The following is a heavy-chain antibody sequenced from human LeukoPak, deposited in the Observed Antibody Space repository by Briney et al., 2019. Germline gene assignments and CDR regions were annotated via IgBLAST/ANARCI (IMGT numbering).Heavy chain of an antibody. CDR1: ELTLSNYC. CDR2: IKRDGAET. J-gene: IGHJ4*02. CDR3: TRGGRNASYYWYY. D-gene: IGHD1-26*01. Sequence: PGGSLRLFCAASELTLSNYCMTWVRQGPGKGLEWVATIKRDGAETYYVDSVRGRFTISRDNAENSVYLRMNSLRDEDTAVYYCTRGGRNASYYWYYWGQGTLVTVSS. V-gene: IGHV3-7*01.